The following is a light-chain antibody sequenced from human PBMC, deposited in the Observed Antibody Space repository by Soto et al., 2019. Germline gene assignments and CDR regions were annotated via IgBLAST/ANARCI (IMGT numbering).Light chain of an antibody. J-gene: IGKJ1*01. CDR1: QVISNY. V-gene: IGKV1-33*01. Sequence: DIQMTQSPSSLSASVGDRVTITCQASQVISNYLNWYQQKPGKAPKLLIYDASNLETGVPSRFSGSGSGTDFTFSISSLQHEDIATYYCQQYDNLLTWTFGQGTKVEIK. CDR2: DAS. CDR3: QQYDNLLTWT.